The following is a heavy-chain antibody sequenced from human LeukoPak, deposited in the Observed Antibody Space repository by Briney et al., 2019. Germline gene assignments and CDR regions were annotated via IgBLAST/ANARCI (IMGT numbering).Heavy chain of an antibody. CDR1: GLTFDHYA. CDR3: AKDYHRAGTGLLHEGHFDH. J-gene: IGHJ4*02. V-gene: IGHV3-23*01. Sequence: GGSLRLSCAAPGLTFDHYAMHWGRQPPGKGLEWVSRINVGGGTYYVDSVKDRLTISRDNSRNTLYLQMNSLRAEDTAVYYCAKDYHRAGTGLLHEGHFDHWGQGTLVTVSS. CDR2: INVGGGT. D-gene: IGHD2-21*02.